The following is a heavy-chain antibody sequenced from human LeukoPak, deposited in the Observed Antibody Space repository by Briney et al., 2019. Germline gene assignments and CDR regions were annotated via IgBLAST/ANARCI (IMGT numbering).Heavy chain of an antibody. CDR2: IYSGGIT. V-gene: IGHV3-66*01. CDR1: GFTVTSNY. D-gene: IGHD4-17*01. CDR3: ASKLTSGY. J-gene: IGHJ4*02. Sequence: PGGSLRLSCVVSGFTVTSNYMSWVRQAPGKGLEWVSVIYSGGITNYADSVKGRFTVYRDNSKNTLYLQMNSLRAEDTAVYYCASKLTSGYWGQGTLVTVSS.